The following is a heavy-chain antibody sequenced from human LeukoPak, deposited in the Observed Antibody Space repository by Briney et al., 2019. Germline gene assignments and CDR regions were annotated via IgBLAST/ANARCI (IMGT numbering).Heavy chain of an antibody. D-gene: IGHD1-26*01. V-gene: IGHV1-18*01. CDR1: GGTFSSYA. CDR3: ARAGGGSYYRGGYY. Sequence: EASVKVSCKASGGTFSSYAISWVRQAPGQGLEWMGWISAYNGNTNYAQKLQGRVTMTTDTSTSTAYMELRSLRSDDTAVYYCARAGGGSYYRGGYYWGQGTLVTVSS. CDR2: ISAYNGNT. J-gene: IGHJ4*02.